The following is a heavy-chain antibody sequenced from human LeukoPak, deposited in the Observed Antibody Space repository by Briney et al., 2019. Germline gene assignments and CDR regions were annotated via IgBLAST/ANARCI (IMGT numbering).Heavy chain of an antibody. J-gene: IGHJ4*02. CDR3: AHKPNWNYLLPYFDY. CDR2: IYWDDDE. V-gene: IGHV2-5*02. CDR1: GFSLSASGVG. D-gene: IGHD1-7*01. Sequence: ESGPTLVHPTQPLTLTCTFSGFSLSASGVGVGWIRQPPGKVLEWLALIYWDDDERYSPFLKSSLTITKDTSKNQVVLTMTNMDPVDTATYYSAHKPNWNYLLPYFDYWGQGTLVTVSS.